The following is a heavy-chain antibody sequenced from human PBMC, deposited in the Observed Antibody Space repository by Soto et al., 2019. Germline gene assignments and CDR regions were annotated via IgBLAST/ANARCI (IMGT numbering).Heavy chain of an antibody. J-gene: IGHJ4*02. CDR3: AKERWAAAGTPTLDY. CDR2: ISGGTSST. CDR1: GFTFSSLA. V-gene: IGHV3-23*01. Sequence: GGSLRLPYAASGFTFSSLAMSWVRQATGKGLEWVSAISGGTSSTYYADSVKGRFTISRDNSKNTLYLQMNSLRAEDTAVYYCAKERWAAAGTPTLDYWGEGTLVTVSS. D-gene: IGHD6-13*01.